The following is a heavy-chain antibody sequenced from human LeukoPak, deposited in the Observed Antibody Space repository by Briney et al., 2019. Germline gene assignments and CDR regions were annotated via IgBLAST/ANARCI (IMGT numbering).Heavy chain of an antibody. J-gene: IGHJ2*01. CDR3: ARHGGEGAAAGIFDL. V-gene: IGHV4-39*01. CDR1: GGSNSSSSYY. CDR2: IYYSGST. Sequence: SETLSLTCTVSGGSNSSSSYYWGWIRQPPGKGLEWIGSIYYSGSTYYNPSLKSRVTISVDTSKNQFSLKLSSVTAADTAVYYCARHGGEGAAAGIFDLWGRGTLVTVSS. D-gene: IGHD6-13*01.